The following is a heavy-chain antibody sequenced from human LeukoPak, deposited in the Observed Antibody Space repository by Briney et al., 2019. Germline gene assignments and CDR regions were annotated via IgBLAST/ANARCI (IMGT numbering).Heavy chain of an antibody. CDR1: GGSISSSLYY. V-gene: IGHV4-39*01. D-gene: IGHD3-10*01. CDR2: FYYSGST. J-gene: IGHJ4*02. Sequence: RASETLSLTCTVSGGSISSSLYYWGWIRQAPGKGLEWIGGFYYSGSTYYNASLKSRVTISVDTSKSQFSLKLNSVTATDTAVYYCTTTTRGWFGVGDYWGQGTLVSVSS. CDR3: TTTTRGWFGVGDY.